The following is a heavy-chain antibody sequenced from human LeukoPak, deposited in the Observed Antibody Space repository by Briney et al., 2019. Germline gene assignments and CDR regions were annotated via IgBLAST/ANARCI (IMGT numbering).Heavy chain of an antibody. D-gene: IGHD3-10*01. CDR2: MSSSSITI. Sequence: GGSLRLSCAASGFTIDTFSMNWVRQAPGKGLEWISYMSSSSITIYYADSVKGRFTISRDNANNALYLQMDSLRAEDTGVYYCARENHGSRHPFGYYYYGMDVWGQGTTVTVSS. J-gene: IGHJ6*02. CDR3: ARENHGSRHPFGYYYYGMDV. CDR1: GFTIDTFS. V-gene: IGHV3-48*04.